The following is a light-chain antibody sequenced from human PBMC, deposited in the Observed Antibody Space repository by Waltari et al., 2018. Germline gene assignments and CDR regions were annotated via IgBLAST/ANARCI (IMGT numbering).Light chain of an antibody. Sequence: DIQMTQSPSSLSASVGDRVTITCRASQSISSYLNWYQQKPGKAPKLLIYAASSLQSGVPSRFSGSGSETDCTLTISSLQPEDFATYYCQQSYSTPRLTFGGGTKVEIK. CDR3: QQSYSTPRLT. CDR2: AAS. J-gene: IGKJ4*01. V-gene: IGKV1-39*01. CDR1: QSISSY.